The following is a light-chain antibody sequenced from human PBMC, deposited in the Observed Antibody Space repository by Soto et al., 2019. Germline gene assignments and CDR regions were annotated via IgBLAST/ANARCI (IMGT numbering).Light chain of an antibody. J-gene: IGKJ1*01. Sequence: EIVMTQSPAPLSVSPGERATLSCRASQSVSSNLAWYQQKPGQAPRLLIYGASNSATGIPDRFSGSGSGTDFTLTISRLEPEDFAVYYCQQYGSSGTFGQGTKVDIK. CDR2: GAS. CDR1: QSVSSN. V-gene: IGKV3-20*01. CDR3: QQYGSSGT.